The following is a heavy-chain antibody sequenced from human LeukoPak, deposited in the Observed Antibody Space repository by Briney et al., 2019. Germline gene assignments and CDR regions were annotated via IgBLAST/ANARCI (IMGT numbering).Heavy chain of an antibody. Sequence: GSSVKVSCKASGGTFSSYAISWVRQAPGQGLEWMGRIIPILGIANYAQKFQGRVTITADKSTSTAYMELSSLRSEDTAVYYCARDRSYSSSSRYYYGMDVWGQGTTVTVSS. CDR2: IIPILGIA. V-gene: IGHV1-69*04. J-gene: IGHJ6*02. CDR1: GGTFSSYA. CDR3: ARDRSYSSSSRYYYGMDV. D-gene: IGHD6-6*01.